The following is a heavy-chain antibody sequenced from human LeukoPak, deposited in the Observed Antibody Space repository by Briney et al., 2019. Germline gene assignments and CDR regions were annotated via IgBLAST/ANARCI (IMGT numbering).Heavy chain of an antibody. CDR3: ARGRYSGYDYSHY. J-gene: IGHJ4*02. Sequence: GGSLRLSCAASGFSFSSYSMNWVRQAPGIGLEWVSSLDSSGSHIFYADSVKGRCTISRDNAKNSLYLQMNSLRAEDTAVYYCARGRYSGYDYSHYWGQGTLVTVSS. CDR2: LDSSGSHI. CDR1: GFSFSSYS. D-gene: IGHD5-12*01. V-gene: IGHV3-21*01.